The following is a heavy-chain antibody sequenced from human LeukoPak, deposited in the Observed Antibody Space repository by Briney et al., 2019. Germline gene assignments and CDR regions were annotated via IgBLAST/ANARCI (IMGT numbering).Heavy chain of an antibody. Sequence: GRSLRLSCAASRFTFSSYAMHWVRQAPGKGLEWVAVISYDGSNKYYADSVKGRFTISRDNSKNTLYLQMNSLRAEDTAVYYCARESGDLIVVPAAGAFDIWGQGTMVTVSS. V-gene: IGHV3-30-3*01. J-gene: IGHJ3*02. CDR2: ISYDGSNK. CDR3: ARESGDLIVVPAAGAFDI. D-gene: IGHD2-2*01. CDR1: RFTFSSYA.